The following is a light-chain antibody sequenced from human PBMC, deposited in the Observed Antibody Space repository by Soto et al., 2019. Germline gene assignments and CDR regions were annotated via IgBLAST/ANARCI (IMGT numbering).Light chain of an antibody. V-gene: IGKV1-9*01. CDR3: QQRSNWL. J-gene: IGKJ3*01. CDR1: QDIAIY. Sequence: IQLTQSPSSLSASVGDRVTIICRASQDIAIYLAWYQQKPGEAPKLLIYAASTLKSGVPSRFSGSGSGTEFTLTISSLEPEDFAVYYCQQRSNWLFGPGTKVDIK. CDR2: AAS.